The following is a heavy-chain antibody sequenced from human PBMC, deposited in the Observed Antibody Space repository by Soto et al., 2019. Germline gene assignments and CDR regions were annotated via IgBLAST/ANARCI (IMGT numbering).Heavy chain of an antibody. D-gene: IGHD4-17*01. J-gene: IGHJ6*03. CDR3: ARAPDYVEPYSYYYYYMDV. CDR1: GFTVSSNY. V-gene: IGHV3-66*01. CDR2: IYSGGST. Sequence: EVQLVESGGGLVQPGGSLRLSCAASGFTVSSNYMSWVRQAPGKGLEWGSVIYSGGSTYYADAVKGSFTISRDKSKNTLYHQKNSLRAEDTAVYYCARAPDYVEPYSYYYYYMDVWGKGTTVTVSS.